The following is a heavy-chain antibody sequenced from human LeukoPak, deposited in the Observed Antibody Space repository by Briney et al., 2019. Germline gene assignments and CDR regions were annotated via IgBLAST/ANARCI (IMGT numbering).Heavy chain of an antibody. CDR3: ARGDNIHSSSWSYYYSYYGMDV. J-gene: IGHJ6*02. V-gene: IGHV4-34*01. CDR2: INHSGST. CDR1: GGSFSGYY. Sequence: SETLSLTCAVYGGSFSGYYWSSIRQPPGKGREGMGEINHSGSTNYNPSLKSRVTISVDTSKNQFSLKLSSVTAADTAVYYSARGDNIHSSSWSYYYSYYGMDVWGQGTTVTVSS. D-gene: IGHD6-13*01.